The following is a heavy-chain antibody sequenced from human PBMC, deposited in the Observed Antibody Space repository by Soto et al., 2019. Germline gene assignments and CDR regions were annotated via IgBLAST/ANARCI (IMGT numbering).Heavy chain of an antibody. CDR1: GFTFSNYA. J-gene: IGHJ4*02. D-gene: IGHD3-16*01. Sequence: EVQLLDSGGGLVKPGGSLRLSCEASGFTFSNYAMTWVRQGPGKGLEWASGISGSGGRSYYADSVKGRFTISRDNSKSTLYLQMNSLRAEDTAVYYCAKAYFVWSSEQPYYFDYWGQGTLVTVSS. V-gene: IGHV3-23*01. CDR3: AKAYFVWSSEQPYYFDY. CDR2: ISGSGGRS.